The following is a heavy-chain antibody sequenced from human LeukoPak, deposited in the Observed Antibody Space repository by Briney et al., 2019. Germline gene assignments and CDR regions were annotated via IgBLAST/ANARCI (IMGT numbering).Heavy chain of an antibody. CDR3: ARGGDIVVVPAAMGFDP. CDR1: GFTFSSYA. Sequence: GGSLRLSCAASGFTFSSYAMSWVRQAPGKGLEWVAFIRYDGSNKYYADSVKGRFTISRDNSKNTLYLQMNSLRAEDTAVYYCARGGDIVVVPAAMGFDPWGQGTLVTVSS. D-gene: IGHD2-2*01. J-gene: IGHJ5*02. V-gene: IGHV3-30*02. CDR2: IRYDGSNK.